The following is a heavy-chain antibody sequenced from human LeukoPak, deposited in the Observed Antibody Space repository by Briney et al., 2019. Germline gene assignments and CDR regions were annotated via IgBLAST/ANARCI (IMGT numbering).Heavy chain of an antibody. D-gene: IGHD6-19*01. CDR1: GGSISSYY. J-gene: IGHJ4*02. CDR3: ARRINIAVPPGTYYFDY. V-gene: IGHV4-59*08. CDR2: IYYSGST. Sequence: SETLSLTCTVSGGSISSYYWSWIRQPPGKGLEWIGYIYYSGSTNYNPSLKSRVTISVDTSKNQFSLKLSSVTAADTAVYYCARRINIAVPPGTYYFDYWGQGTLVTVSS.